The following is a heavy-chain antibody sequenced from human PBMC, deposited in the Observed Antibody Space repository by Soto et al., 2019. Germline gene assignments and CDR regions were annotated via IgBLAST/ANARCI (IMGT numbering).Heavy chain of an antibody. V-gene: IGHV1-18*01. D-gene: IGHD3-22*01. CDR3: ARHGSSGYYDDYYYGMDV. CDR2: INPDNADT. Sequence: QVQLVQSGAEVKKPGASVKVSCKSSGYTFSTYAISWVRQARGQGLEWMGWINPDNADTNYAHNFQGRVTMTTDTSTNTVYMELRSLRSDDTAIYFCARHGSSGYYDDYYYGMDVWGQGTTVTVSS. J-gene: IGHJ6*02. CDR1: GYTFSTYA.